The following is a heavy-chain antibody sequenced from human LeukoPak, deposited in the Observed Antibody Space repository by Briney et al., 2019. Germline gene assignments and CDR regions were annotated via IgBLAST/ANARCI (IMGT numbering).Heavy chain of an antibody. D-gene: IGHD4-17*01. CDR2: IYYSGST. Sequence: SETLSLTCSVSGGSISSYYWSWIRQPPGKGLEWIGYIYYSGSTKYNPSLKSRVTISVDTSKNQFSLKLSSVTAADTAVYYCARGGTTVTPGLLWFDPWGQGTLVTVSS. J-gene: IGHJ5*02. CDR3: ARGGTTVTPGLLWFDP. V-gene: IGHV4-59*01. CDR1: GGSISSYY.